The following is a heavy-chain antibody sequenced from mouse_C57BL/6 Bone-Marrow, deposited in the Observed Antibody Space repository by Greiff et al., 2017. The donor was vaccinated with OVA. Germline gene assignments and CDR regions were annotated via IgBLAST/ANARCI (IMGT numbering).Heavy chain of an antibody. Sequence: VQLLESGAELVRPGASVKLSCTASGFTIKDYDMRWVKQRPEQGLEWIGWIDPDNGNTDYDAKFQGKATITADTSSNTAYLQRSSLTSEDAAVYYGTTDDYYLDYWGQGTTVTVSS. V-gene: IGHV14-4*01. D-gene: IGHD2-4*01. J-gene: IGHJ2*01. CDR2: IDPDNGNT. CDR1: GFTIKDYD. CDR3: TTDDYYLDY.